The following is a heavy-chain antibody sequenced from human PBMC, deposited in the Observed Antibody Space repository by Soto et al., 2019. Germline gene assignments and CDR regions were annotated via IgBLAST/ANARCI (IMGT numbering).Heavy chain of an antibody. CDR2: IYPGDSDT. Sequence: GESLKISCKGSGYSFTSYWIGWVRQMPGKGLEWMGIIYPGDSDTRYSPSFQGQVTISADKSISTAYLQWSSLKASDTAMYYCARQGKAARPDYYYYGMDVWGQGTTVTVSS. CDR1: GYSFTSYW. CDR3: ARQGKAARPDYYYYGMDV. V-gene: IGHV5-51*01. J-gene: IGHJ6*02. D-gene: IGHD6-6*01.